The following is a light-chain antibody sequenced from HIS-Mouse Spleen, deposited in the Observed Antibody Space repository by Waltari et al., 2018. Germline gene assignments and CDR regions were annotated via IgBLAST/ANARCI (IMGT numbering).Light chain of an antibody. Sequence: EIVMTQSLATLSVSPGERATLSRRASQSVSSNLAWYQQKPGQAPRLLIYGASTRATGIPARFSGSGSGTEFTLTISSMQSEDFAVYYCQQYNNWPSRYTFGQGTKLEIK. CDR2: GAS. CDR1: QSVSSN. J-gene: IGKJ2*01. V-gene: IGKV3-15*01. CDR3: QQYNNWPSRYT.